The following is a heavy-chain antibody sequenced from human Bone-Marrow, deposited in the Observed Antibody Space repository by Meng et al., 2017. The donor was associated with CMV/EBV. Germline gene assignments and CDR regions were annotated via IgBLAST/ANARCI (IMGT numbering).Heavy chain of an antibody. CDR2: INHSGST. J-gene: IGHJ4*02. D-gene: IGHD3-10*01. CDR3: ARQQSYYYGSGSYARGFDY. Sequence: QVQLQQWGAGLLKPSETLSLTCAVYGGSFSGYYWSWIRQPPGKGLEWIGEINHSGSTNYNPSLKSRVTISVDTSKNQFSLKLSSVTAADTAVYYCARQQSYYYGSGSYARGFDYWGQGTLVTVAS. V-gene: IGHV4-34*01. CDR1: GGSFSGYY.